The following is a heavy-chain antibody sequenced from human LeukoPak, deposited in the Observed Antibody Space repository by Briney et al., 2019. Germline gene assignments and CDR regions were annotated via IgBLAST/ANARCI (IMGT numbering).Heavy chain of an antibody. Sequence: PSETLSLTCSVSGGSISSGSYYWNWIRQPAGKGLEWIGRIYTSGSTNYNPSLKSRVTMSVDTSKNQFSLKLSSVTAADTAVYYCARRTATHAFDIWGQGTMVTVSS. CDR2: IYTSGST. CDR3: ARRTATHAFDI. J-gene: IGHJ3*02. V-gene: IGHV4-61*02. CDR1: GGSISSGSYY.